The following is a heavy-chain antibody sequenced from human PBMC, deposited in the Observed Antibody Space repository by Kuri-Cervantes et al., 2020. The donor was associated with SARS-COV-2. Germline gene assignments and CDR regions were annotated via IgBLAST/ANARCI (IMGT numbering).Heavy chain of an antibody. D-gene: IGHD2-2*01. Sequence: ASGKVSCKASGYTFTSYGISWVRQAPGQGLEWMGWISAYNGNTNYAQKLQGRVTMTTDTSTSTAYMELRSLRSDDTAVYYCARAFCSSTSWYYFDYWGQGTLVTVSS. V-gene: IGHV1-18*01. CDR1: GYTFTSYG. J-gene: IGHJ4*02. CDR3: ARAFCSSTSWYYFDY. CDR2: ISAYNGNT.